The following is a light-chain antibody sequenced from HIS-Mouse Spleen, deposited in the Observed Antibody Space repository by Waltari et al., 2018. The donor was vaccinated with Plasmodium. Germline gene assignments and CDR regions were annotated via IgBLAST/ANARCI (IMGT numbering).Light chain of an antibody. CDR2: DVS. V-gene: IGLV2-11*01. Sequence: QSALTQPRSVSGSPGQSVTISCTGTSSDVGGYNYVSWYQQHPGKAPKLMIYDVSKRPSGVHDRFSGSKSGNTASLTISGRQAEDEADYYCCSYAGSYTYVFGTGTKVTVL. CDR3: CSYAGSYTYV. CDR1: SSDVGGYNY. J-gene: IGLJ1*01.